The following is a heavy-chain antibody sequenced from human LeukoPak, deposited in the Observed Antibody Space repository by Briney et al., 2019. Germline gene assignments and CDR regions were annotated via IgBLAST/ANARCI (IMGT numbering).Heavy chain of an antibody. CDR3: ARGSQVHTEIDY. Sequence: SETLSLTCTVFGYSISSGYYWGWIRQPPGKGLEWIGSIYHSGSTNYNPSLKSRVTISVDTSKNQFSLKLSSVTAADTAVYYCARGSQVHTEIDYWGQGTLVTVSS. V-gene: IGHV4-38-2*02. CDR1: GYSISSGYY. CDR2: IYHSGST. J-gene: IGHJ4*02. D-gene: IGHD1-14*01.